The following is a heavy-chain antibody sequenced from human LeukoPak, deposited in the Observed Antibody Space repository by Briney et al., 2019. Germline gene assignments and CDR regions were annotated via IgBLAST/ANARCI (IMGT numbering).Heavy chain of an antibody. CDR2: ISSSGSTI. D-gene: IGHD6-13*01. V-gene: IGHV3-11*04. CDR3: AEGAAAGPIDY. J-gene: IGHJ4*02. CDR1: GFTFSDYY. Sequence: GGSLRLSCAASGFTFSDYYMSWIRQAPGKRLEWVSYISSSGSTIYYADSVKGRFTISRDNAKNSLYLQMNSLRAEDTAVYYCAEGAAAGPIDYWGQGTLVTVSS.